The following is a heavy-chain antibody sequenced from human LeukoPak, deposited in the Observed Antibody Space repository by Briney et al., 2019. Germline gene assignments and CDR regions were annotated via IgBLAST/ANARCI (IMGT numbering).Heavy chain of an antibody. CDR2: ISDSGGST. D-gene: IGHD2-2*01. J-gene: IGHJ6*02. CDR1: GFTFSSYA. Sequence: PGGSLTLSCAASGFTFSSYAMSWVRQAPGKGLEWVSAISDSGGSTYYADSVKGRFTISRDNSKNTLYLQMNSLRAEDTAVYYCAKGGVVVVPAAPYYYYGMDVWGQGTTVTVSS. V-gene: IGHV3-23*01. CDR3: AKGGVVVVPAAPYYYYGMDV.